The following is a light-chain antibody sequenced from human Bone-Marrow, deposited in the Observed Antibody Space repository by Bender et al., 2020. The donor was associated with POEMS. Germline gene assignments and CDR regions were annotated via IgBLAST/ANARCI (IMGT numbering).Light chain of an antibody. CDR2: DDS. Sequence: SYVLTQPPSVSVAPGRTATITCGGDNIGSRSVHWYQQKPGQAPALFVYDDSDRPSGIPERFSGSNSGNTATLTIARVAAGDEADYYCQVWDSSSYHPVIFGGGTKLTVL. CDR3: QVWDSSSYHPVI. CDR1: NIGSRS. V-gene: IGLV3-21*03. J-gene: IGLJ2*01.